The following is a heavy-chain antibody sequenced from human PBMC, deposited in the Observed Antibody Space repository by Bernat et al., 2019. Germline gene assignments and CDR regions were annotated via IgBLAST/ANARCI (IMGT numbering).Heavy chain of an antibody. V-gene: IGHV3-21*01. CDR1: GFTFSSYS. D-gene: IGHD6-6*01. CDR2: LSSSSSYI. CDR3: AREGYSSSSMYYYYYGMDV. Sequence: EVQLVESGGGLVKPGGSLRLSCAASGFTFSSYSMNWVRQAPGKGLEWVSSLSSSSSYIYYADSVKGRFTLSRDNAKNSLYLHMNSRRAEDTAVYYCAREGYSSSSMYYYYYGMDVWGQGTTVTVSS. J-gene: IGHJ6*02.